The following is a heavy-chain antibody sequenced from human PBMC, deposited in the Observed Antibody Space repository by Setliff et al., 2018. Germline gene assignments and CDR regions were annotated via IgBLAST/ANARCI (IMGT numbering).Heavy chain of an antibody. CDR1: GGPFARYA. V-gene: IGHV1-69*05. Sequence: SVKVSCKASGGPFARYALSWVRQAPGQGLEWLGGIVPILATTNYAQKFQGRVTITTDESTSTAYMELSSLRSEDTAVYYCARPYYDSRYAFDIWGQGTMVTVSS. CDR2: IVPILATT. CDR3: ARPYYDSRYAFDI. J-gene: IGHJ3*02. D-gene: IGHD3-22*01.